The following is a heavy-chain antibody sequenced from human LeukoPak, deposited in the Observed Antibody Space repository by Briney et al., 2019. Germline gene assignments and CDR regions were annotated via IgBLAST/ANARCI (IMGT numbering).Heavy chain of an antibody. J-gene: IGHJ5*02. V-gene: IGHV4-4*07. D-gene: IGHD3-10*01. CDR3: AKSLYGSGSYYNWFDP. CDR1: GGSISSYY. Sequence: PSETLSLTCTVSGGSISSYYWSWIRQPAGKGLEWIGRIYTSGSTNYNPSLKSRVTMSVDTSKNQFSLKLSSVTAADTAVYYCAKSLYGSGSYYNWFDPWGRGTLVTVSS. CDR2: IYTSGST.